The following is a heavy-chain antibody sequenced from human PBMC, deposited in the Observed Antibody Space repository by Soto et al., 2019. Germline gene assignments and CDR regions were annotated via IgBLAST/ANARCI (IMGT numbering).Heavy chain of an antibody. J-gene: IGHJ5*02. CDR2: TYYRSKWYN. Sequence: SQTLSLTCAMSGDSVSSNSASLNFIRQSPSRGLEWLGGTYYRSKWYNDYAVSVKSRITINPDTSKNQFSLQLNSVTPEDTAVYYCAREDGWFEPWGQGTLVTVS. CDR1: GDSVSSNSAS. CDR3: AREDGWFEP. V-gene: IGHV6-1*01.